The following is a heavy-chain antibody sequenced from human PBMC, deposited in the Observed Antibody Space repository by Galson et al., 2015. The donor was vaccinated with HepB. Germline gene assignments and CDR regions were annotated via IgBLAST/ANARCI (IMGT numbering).Heavy chain of an antibody. Sequence: SLRLSCAASGFTLSRFTMNWFRQAPGKGLEWVSSLRSSSTYIYYTDSVKGRFTISRDNAKNSLYLQMDSLRAEDTAVYYCAEGDTAIHNWGQGTLVIVTS. D-gene: IGHD5-18*01. CDR2: LRSSSTYI. CDR1: GFTLSRFT. J-gene: IGHJ4*02. CDR3: AEGDTAIHN. V-gene: IGHV3-21*01.